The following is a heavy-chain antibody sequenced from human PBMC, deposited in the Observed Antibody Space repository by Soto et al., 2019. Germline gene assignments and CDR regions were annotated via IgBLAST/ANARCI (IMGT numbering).Heavy chain of an antibody. V-gene: IGHV3-21*01. CDR2: ISSSSSYI. CDR3: ARDLIETDDYIWGSYHDY. D-gene: IGHD3-16*02. J-gene: IGHJ4*02. Sequence: GGSLRLSCAASGFTFSSYSMNWVRQAPGKGLEWVSSISSSSSYIYYADSVKGRFTISRDNAKNSLYLQMNSLRAEDTAVYYCARDLIETDDYIWGSYHDYWGQGTLVTVSS. CDR1: GFTFSSYS.